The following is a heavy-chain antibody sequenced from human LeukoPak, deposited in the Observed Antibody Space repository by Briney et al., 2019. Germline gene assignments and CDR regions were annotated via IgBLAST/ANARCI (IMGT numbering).Heavy chain of an antibody. D-gene: IGHD3-22*01. CDR2: IYYSGST. V-gene: IGHV4-39*01. J-gene: IGHJ4*02. CDR1: GNSTRSSSYY. CDR3: ASRYYYDSSGYFLY. Sequence: SETLSLTCTVSGNSTRSSSYYWGWIRQPPGEGLEWIGYIYYSGSTYYSSSLKSRVTISVDTSKNQFSLKLNSVTAADTAVYYCASRYYYDSSGYFLYWGQGTLVTVSS.